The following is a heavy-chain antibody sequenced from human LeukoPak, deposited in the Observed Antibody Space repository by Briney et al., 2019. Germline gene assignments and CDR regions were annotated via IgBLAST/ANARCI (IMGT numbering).Heavy chain of an antibody. CDR2: INWNGEST. D-gene: IGHD5-12*01. J-gene: IGHJ4*02. V-gene: IGHV3-20*04. Sequence: GGSLRLSCAASGFTFHDFGMGWVRQAPGEGLEWVSGINWNGESTAYVDSVKGRFTIPRDNAKNSLFLQMNSLRAEDTAFYYCAGVVYSGFDLWGQGTLVTVSS. CDR1: GFTFHDFG. CDR3: AGVVYSGFDL.